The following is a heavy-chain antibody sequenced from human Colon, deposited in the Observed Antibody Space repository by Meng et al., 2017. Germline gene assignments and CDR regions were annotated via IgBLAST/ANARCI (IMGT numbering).Heavy chain of an antibody. V-gene: IGHV1-18*01. CDR3: ARDRRYNWNYGDAFDI. Sequence: ASVKVFCKASGYTFTSYGISWVRQAPGQGLEWMGWISAYNGNTNYAQKLQGRVTMTTDTSTSTAYMELRSLRSDDTAVYYCARDRRYNWNYGDAFDIWGQGTMVTVSS. J-gene: IGHJ3*02. CDR2: ISAYNGNT. D-gene: IGHD1-7*01. CDR1: GYTFTSYG.